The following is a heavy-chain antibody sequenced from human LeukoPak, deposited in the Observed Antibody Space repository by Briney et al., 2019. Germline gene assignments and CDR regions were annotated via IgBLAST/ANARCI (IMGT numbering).Heavy chain of an antibody. CDR2: INPSGGST. Sequence: GASVKVSCKAFGYTFTSNYMHWVRQAPGQGPEWMGIINPSGGSTSYAQKFQGRVTMTRDTSTSTVYMELSSLRSEDTAVYYCARGFPHDYGDYWCAFDIWGQGTMVTVSS. J-gene: IGHJ3*02. CDR1: GYTFTSNY. V-gene: IGHV1-46*01. D-gene: IGHD4-17*01. CDR3: ARGFPHDYGDYWCAFDI.